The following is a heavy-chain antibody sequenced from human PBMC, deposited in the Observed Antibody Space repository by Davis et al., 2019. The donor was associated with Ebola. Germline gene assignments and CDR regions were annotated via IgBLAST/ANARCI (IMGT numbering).Heavy chain of an antibody. V-gene: IGHV5-10-1*01. CDR2: IDPRESST. J-gene: IGHJ6*02. CDR1: GYIFTSYW. Sequence: GESLKISCKGSGYIFTSYWIIWVRQMPGKGVEWMGRIDPRESSTNYSQSLQGHVTISADKSISTAYLQWSSLKASDTAMYYCARGKDYYYGMDVWGQGTTVTVSS. CDR3: ARGKDYYYGMDV.